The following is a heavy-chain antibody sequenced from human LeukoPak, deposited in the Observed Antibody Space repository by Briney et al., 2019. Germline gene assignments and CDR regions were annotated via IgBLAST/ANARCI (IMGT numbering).Heavy chain of an antibody. Sequence: GGSLRLSCAASGFTVNSNYMSWVRQAPGKGLEWVSVIYSGGNTYYADSVKGRFTISRDNSKNTLYLQMNSLRAEDTAVYYCAKDRYCSSTRCYGDFDYWGQGTLVTVSS. D-gene: IGHD2-2*01. CDR2: IYSGGNT. V-gene: IGHV3-53*01. CDR1: GFTVNSNY. CDR3: AKDRYCSSTRCYGDFDY. J-gene: IGHJ4*02.